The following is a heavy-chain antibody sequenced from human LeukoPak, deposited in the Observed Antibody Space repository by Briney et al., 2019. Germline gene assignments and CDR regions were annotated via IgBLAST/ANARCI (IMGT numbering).Heavy chain of an antibody. CDR2: IYYSGSA. CDR3: ARLSSGYYLAY. J-gene: IGHJ4*02. Sequence: PSETLSLTCTVSGGSINSYYWSWIRQPPGKGLVWIGFIYYSGSANYNPSLKGRVTISVDTSNNQFSLKLSSVTAADTAVYYCARLSSGYYLAYWGQGTLVTVSS. V-gene: IGHV4-59*01. CDR1: GGSINSYY. D-gene: IGHD3-22*01.